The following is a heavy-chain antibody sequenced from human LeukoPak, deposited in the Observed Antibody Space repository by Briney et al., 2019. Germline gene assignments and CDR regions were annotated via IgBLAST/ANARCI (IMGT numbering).Heavy chain of an antibody. V-gene: IGHV4-59*01. CDR3: ARDRYSSSPRIAFDI. Sequence: PSETLSLTCTVSGGSISSYYWSWIRQPPGKGLEWIGYIYYSGSTNYNPSLKSRVTISVDTSKNQFSLKLSSVTAADTAVYYCARDRYSSSPRIAFDIWGQGTMVTVSS. CDR2: IYYSGST. J-gene: IGHJ3*02. D-gene: IGHD6-13*01. CDR1: GGSISSYY.